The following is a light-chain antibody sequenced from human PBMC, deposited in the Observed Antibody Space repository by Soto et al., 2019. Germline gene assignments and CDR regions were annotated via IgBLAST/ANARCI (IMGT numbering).Light chain of an antibody. CDR3: SSYAGSNKWLG. Sequence: QSVLTQPPSASGSPGQSVTISCTGTSSDVGGYNYVSWYQQHPGKAPKLMIYEVSYRPSGVPDRFSGSKSGNTASLTVSGLQAEDEADYYCSSYAGSNKWLGFGTGTKVTVL. CDR2: EVS. CDR1: SSDVGGYNY. V-gene: IGLV2-8*01. J-gene: IGLJ1*01.